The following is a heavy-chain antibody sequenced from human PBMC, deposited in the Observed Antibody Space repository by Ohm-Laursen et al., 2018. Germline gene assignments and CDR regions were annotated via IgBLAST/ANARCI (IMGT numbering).Heavy chain of an antibody. CDR3: SRDYLSI. D-gene: IGHD2/OR15-2a*01. V-gene: IGHV3-7*01. J-gene: IGHJ3*01. Sequence: SLRLSCAASGFSFSSYWMAWVRQTPGKGLEWVANINRDGGSESYVDSVQGRLTISRDNAKNLLYLQMNNLRAEDTAMYYCSRDYLSIWDQGTLVTVSS. CDR2: INRDGGSE. CDR1: GFSFSSYW.